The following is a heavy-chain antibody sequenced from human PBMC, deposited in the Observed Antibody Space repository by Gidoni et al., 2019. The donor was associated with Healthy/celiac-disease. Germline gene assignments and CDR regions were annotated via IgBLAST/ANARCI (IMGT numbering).Heavy chain of an antibody. Sequence: EVQLLESGGGLVQPGWSLRLSCAASGFTFSSYAMSWVRQAPGKGLEWVSAISGSGGSTYYADSVKGRFTISRDNSKNTLYLQMNSLRAEDTAVYYCAKTQQGGDAFDIWGQGTMVTVSS. CDR2: ISGSGGST. V-gene: IGHV3-23*01. CDR1: GFTFSSYA. D-gene: IGHD6-13*01. J-gene: IGHJ3*02. CDR3: AKTQQGGDAFDI.